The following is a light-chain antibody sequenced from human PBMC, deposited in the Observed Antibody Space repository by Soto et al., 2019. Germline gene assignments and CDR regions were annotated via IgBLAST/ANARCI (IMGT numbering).Light chain of an antibody. CDR2: EVS. J-gene: IGLJ7*01. Sequence: QSALTQPASVSGSPGQSITISCTGTSSDIGAYNYVSWYQQYPGKAPKLMIYEVSNRPSGVSNRFSGSKSGNTASLTISGPQSEDGADYYCTSYTPPSPAVFGGGTQLTVL. CDR3: TSYTPPSPAV. CDR1: SSDIGAYNY. V-gene: IGLV2-14*01.